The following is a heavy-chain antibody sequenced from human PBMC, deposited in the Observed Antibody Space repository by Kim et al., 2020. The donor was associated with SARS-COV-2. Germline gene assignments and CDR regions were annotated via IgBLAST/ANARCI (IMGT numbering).Heavy chain of an antibody. CDR3: AKVPGIAAAVNWFDP. CDR2: ISGSGGST. D-gene: IGHD6-13*01. V-gene: IGHV3-23*01. J-gene: IGHJ5*02. CDR1: GFTFSSYA. Sequence: GGSLRLSCAASGFTFSSYAMIWVRQAPGKGLEWVSAISGSGGSTYYADSVKGRFTISRDNSKNTLYLQMNSLRAEDTAVYYCAKVPGIAAAVNWFDPWGQGTLVTVSS.